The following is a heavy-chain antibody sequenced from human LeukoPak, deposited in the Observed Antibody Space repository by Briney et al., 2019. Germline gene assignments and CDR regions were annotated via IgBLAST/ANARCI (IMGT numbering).Heavy chain of an antibody. CDR3: ARVPPSAHQMLSSDY. Sequence: GSVTVYCKASGYNFTNYGISWVRQAPGQGLEWMACISTKNAETRYAQNLQGRVTMTTDTSTSTAYMELRSLRSDDTAVYYCARVPPSAHQMLSSDYWGQGTQVTVSS. CDR1: GYNFTNYG. J-gene: IGHJ4*02. D-gene: IGHD2-2*01. V-gene: IGHV1-18*04. CDR2: ISTKNAET.